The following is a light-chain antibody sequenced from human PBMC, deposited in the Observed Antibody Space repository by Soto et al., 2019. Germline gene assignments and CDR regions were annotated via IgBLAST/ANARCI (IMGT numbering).Light chain of an antibody. CDR3: QQYGSSPLT. V-gene: IGKV3-20*01. J-gene: IGKJ4*01. CDR1: QSVSSSY. Sequence: EIVLTQSPGTLSLSPGERATLSCRASQSVSSSYLAWYQQKPGQAPRLLIYGASSRATGIPDRFSGSGSGTDFTLTIGSREPEDFAVYYCQQYGSSPLTFGGGTKVEIK. CDR2: GAS.